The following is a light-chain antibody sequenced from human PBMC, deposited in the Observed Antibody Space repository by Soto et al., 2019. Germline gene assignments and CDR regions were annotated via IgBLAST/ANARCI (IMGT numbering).Light chain of an antibody. CDR2: EVS. J-gene: IGLJ1*01. CDR1: TSDVGSYDL. V-gene: IGLV2-23*02. CDR3: CAYAGGRSPYV. Sequence: QPVLTQPASVSGSPGQSITISCTGTTSDVGSYDLVSWYQQHPGKAPKIMIYEVSKRPSGDSNRFSGSKSGNTASLTISGLQAEDEADYYCCAYAGGRSPYVFGTGTKLTLL.